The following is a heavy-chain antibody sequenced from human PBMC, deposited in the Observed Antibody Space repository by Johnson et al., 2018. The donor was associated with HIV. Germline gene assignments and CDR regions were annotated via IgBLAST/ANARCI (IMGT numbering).Heavy chain of an antibody. V-gene: IGHV3-30*02. J-gene: IGHJ3*02. CDR3: AKDLGDAVGDTHDAFDI. CDR1: GFTFRSYW. D-gene: IGHD1-26*01. CDR2: IRYDGSNK. Sequence: QVQLVESGGGLVQPGGSLRLSCEASGFTFRSYWLHWVRQAPGKGLVWVAFIRYDGSNKDNADSVKVRLTISRDNAKNTLYLQMNSLRAEETALYYCAKDLGDAVGDTHDAFDIWGQGTMVTVSS.